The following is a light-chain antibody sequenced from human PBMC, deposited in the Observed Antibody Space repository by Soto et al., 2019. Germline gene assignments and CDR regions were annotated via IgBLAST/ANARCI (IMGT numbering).Light chain of an antibody. Sequence: SSELTQPLSVSVSPGQTARITCSGDALPKQYAYWYQQKPGQAPDLVIYTDTERPSGIPERFSGSSSGTTVTLTISGVQAEDEADYYCQSSDSSGTYVVFGGGTKLTVL. CDR3: QSSDSSGTYVV. CDR1: ALPKQY. J-gene: IGLJ2*01. CDR2: TDT. V-gene: IGLV3-25*03.